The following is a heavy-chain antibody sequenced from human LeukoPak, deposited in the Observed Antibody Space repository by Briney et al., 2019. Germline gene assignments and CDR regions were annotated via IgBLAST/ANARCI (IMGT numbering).Heavy chain of an antibody. CDR2: INPSGGST. V-gene: IGHV1-46*01. D-gene: IGHD1-26*01. CDR3: ARRAVYSGSYHDAFDI. CDR1: GYTFTSYY. J-gene: IGHJ3*02. Sequence: EASVKVSCKASGYTFTSYYMHWVRQAPGQGLEWMGIINPSGGSTSYAQKFQGRVTMTRDTSTSTVYMELSSLRSEDTAVYYCARRAVYSGSYHDAFDIWGQGTMVTVSS.